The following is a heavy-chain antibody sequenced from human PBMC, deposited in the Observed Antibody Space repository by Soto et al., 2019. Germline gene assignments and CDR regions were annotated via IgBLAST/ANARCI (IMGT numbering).Heavy chain of an antibody. CDR1: GFTFSYYA. J-gene: IGHJ4*02. Sequence: GSLRLPCTASGFTFSYYAMGGVRQAAGKGLEWVSVISDSGGTTYYADSVKGRFTISRDNSKNTLFLQMNSLRAEDTAIYYCEKDATRSNGWYYFDYWGQGTLVTVYS. V-gene: IGHV3-23*01. CDR3: EKDATRSNGWYYFDY. D-gene: IGHD1-26*01. CDR2: ISDSGGTT.